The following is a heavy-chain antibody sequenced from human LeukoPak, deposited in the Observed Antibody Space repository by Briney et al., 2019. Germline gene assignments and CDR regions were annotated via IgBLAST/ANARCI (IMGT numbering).Heavy chain of an antibody. J-gene: IGHJ3*02. V-gene: IGHV1-69*13. CDR3: ARDLNYYDSSGYRDAFDI. Sequence: SVKVSCKASGGTFSSYAISWVRQAPGQGLEWMGGIIPIFGTANYAQKFQGRVTITADESTSTAYMELSSLRSDDTAVYYCARDLNYYDSSGYRDAFDIWGQGTMVTVSS. CDR1: GGTFSSYA. D-gene: IGHD3-22*01. CDR2: IIPIFGTA.